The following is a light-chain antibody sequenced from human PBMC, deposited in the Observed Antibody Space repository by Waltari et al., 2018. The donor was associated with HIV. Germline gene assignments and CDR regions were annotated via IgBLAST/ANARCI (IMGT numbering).Light chain of an antibody. Sequence: EVVMTQSPATLSVSPGGRATLSCRASQSVGSHLAWYQQNPGQAPRLLMYDASTRATGIPARFSGSGSGTEFTLTISSLQSEDSAIYYCQQYDNWPPFTFGQGTKLEIK. CDR2: DAS. J-gene: IGKJ2*01. CDR1: QSVGSH. CDR3: QQYDNWPPFT. V-gene: IGKV3-15*01.